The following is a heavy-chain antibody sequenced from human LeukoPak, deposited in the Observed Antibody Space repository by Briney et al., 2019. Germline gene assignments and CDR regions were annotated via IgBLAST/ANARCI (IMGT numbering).Heavy chain of an antibody. J-gene: IGHJ3*02. D-gene: IGHD5-18*01. V-gene: IGHV3-7*01. CDR3: ARGGSRIQLWYSKPDAFDI. CDR2: IKQDGSEK. CDR1: GFTFSSYW. Sequence: GGSLRLSCAASGFTFSSYWMSWVRQAPGKGLEWVANIKQDGSEKYYVDSVRGRFTISRDNAKNSLYLQMNSLSAEDTAVYYCARGGSRIQLWYSKPDAFDIWGQGTMVTVSS.